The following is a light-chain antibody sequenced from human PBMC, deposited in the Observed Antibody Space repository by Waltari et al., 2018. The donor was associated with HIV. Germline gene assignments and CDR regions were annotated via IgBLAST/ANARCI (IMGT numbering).Light chain of an antibody. CDR1: QNIRNY. Sequence: DIQMTQSPSSQSASVGDRVTIICRASQNIRNYLNWYQQKPGKAPNLLIYAASSLQSGVPSRFRGSGSGTDFTLTISSLQPEDFATYYCQHSYTTPWTFGQGTKVEIK. CDR3: QHSYTTPWT. V-gene: IGKV1-39*01. J-gene: IGKJ1*01. CDR2: AAS.